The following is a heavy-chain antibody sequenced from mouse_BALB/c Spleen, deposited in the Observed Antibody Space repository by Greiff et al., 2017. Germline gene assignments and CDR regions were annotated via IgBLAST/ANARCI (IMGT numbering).Heavy chain of an antibody. J-gene: IGHJ3*01. D-gene: IGHD2-3*01. Sequence: QLQESGPGLVAPSQSLSITCTVSGFSLTSYGVHWVRQPPGKGLEWLGVIWAGGSTNYNSALMSRLSISKDNSKSQVFLKMNSLQTDDTAMYYCARGGGYYDGFAYWGQGTLVTVSA. CDR1: GFSLTSYG. V-gene: IGHV2-9*02. CDR2: IWAGGST. CDR3: ARGGGYYDGFAY.